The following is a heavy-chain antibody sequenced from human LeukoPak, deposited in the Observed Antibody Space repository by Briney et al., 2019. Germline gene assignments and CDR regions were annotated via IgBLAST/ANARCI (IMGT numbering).Heavy chain of an antibody. Sequence: SVKVSCKASGGTFSSYAISWVRQAPGQGLEWMGGIIPIFGTANYAQKFQGRVTITADESTSTAYMELSSLRSEDTAVYYCARDRPTLEVITSRYYYYGMDVWGQGTTVTVSS. CDR1: GGTFSSYA. D-gene: IGHD3-10*01. V-gene: IGHV1-69*13. CDR2: IIPIFGTA. J-gene: IGHJ6*02. CDR3: ARDRPTLEVITSRYYYYGMDV.